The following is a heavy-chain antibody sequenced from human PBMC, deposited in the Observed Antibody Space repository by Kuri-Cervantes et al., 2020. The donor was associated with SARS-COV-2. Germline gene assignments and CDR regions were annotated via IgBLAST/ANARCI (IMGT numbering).Heavy chain of an antibody. CDR3: VRVDCSAGTCYRRSFDY. Sequence: SETLSLTCTVSGGSISSSLYYWGWVRQPLGQGLEWIGSIYYSGSTYYNPSLNSRVTISVDTSKNQFSLKLTSVTAADTAVYYCVRVDCSAGTCYRRSFDYWGRGTLVTVSS. J-gene: IGHJ4*02. CDR2: IYYSGST. CDR1: GGSISSSLYY. D-gene: IGHD2-15*01. V-gene: IGHV4-39*01.